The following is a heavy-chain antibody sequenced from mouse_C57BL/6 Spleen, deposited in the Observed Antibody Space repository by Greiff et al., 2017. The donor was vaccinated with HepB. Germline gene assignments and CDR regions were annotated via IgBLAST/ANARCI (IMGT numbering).Heavy chain of an antibody. CDR1: GYTFTSYW. Sequence: QVQLQQPGAELVKPGASVKLSCKASGYTFTSYWTHWVKQRPGQGLEWIGMIHPNSGSTNYNEKFKSKATLTVDKSSSTAYMQLSSLTSEDSAVYYCARGGYYYGSSVDYWGQGTTLTVSS. D-gene: IGHD1-1*01. CDR3: ARGGYYYGSSVDY. V-gene: IGHV1-64*01. CDR2: IHPNSGST. J-gene: IGHJ2*01.